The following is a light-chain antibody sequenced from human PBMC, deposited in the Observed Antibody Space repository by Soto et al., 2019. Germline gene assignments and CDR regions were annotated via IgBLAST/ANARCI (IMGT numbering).Light chain of an antibody. Sequence: QSVLTQPPSASGTPGQRVTISCSGSGSDIGSNPVHWHQQLPGAAPKLLIYRDNQRPSGVPDRFSGSKSGNTASLTIFGLQAEDEADYYCSSYTSSSTWVFGGGTQLTVL. CDR3: SSYTSSSTWV. J-gene: IGLJ3*02. CDR2: RDN. CDR1: GSDIGSNP. V-gene: IGLV1-44*01.